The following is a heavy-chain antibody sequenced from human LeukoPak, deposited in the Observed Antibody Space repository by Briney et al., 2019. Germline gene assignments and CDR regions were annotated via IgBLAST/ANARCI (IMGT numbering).Heavy chain of an antibody. CDR3: ARTVYSSSWPWVPCAFDI. CDR1: GGSISSSSYY. D-gene: IGHD6-13*01. J-gene: IGHJ3*02. CDR2: IYYSGST. V-gene: IGHV4-39*01. Sequence: SETLSLTCTVSGGSISSSSYYWGWIRQPPGKGLEWIGSIYYSGSTYYNPSLKSRVTISVDTSKNQFSLKLSSVAAADTAVYYCARTVYSSSWPWVPCAFDIWGQGTMVTVSS.